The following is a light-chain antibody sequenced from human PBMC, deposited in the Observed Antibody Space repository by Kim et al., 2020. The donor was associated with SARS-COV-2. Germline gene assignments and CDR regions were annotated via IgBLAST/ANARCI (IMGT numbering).Light chain of an antibody. J-gene: IGLJ1*01. Sequence: GQSTTTTFTGTRSDIVYYNSVSWYQQHPGKAPKLLIYDVSERASGVSNRFSGSQSGTPASLTICGLRAEDEADFYCSSHPTSSTYVVGSGTKVTVL. CDR1: RSDIVYYNS. V-gene: IGLV2-14*04. CDR2: DVS. CDR3: SSHPTSSTYV.